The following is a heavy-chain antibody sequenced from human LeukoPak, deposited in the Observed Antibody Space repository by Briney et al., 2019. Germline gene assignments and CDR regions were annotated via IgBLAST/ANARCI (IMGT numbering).Heavy chain of an antibody. CDR1: GYSFTSYW. CDR2: IYPGDSDT. V-gene: IGHV5-51*01. J-gene: IGHJ4*02. Sequence: GESLKISCKGSGYSFTSYWIGWVRQMPGKGLEWMGIIYPGDSDTRYSPSFQGQVTLSADKSFSTAYLQWSSLKASDTAIYYCASSKSSSWYPFYFDFWGQGTLVTVSS. CDR3: ASSKSSSWYPFYFDF. D-gene: IGHD6-13*01.